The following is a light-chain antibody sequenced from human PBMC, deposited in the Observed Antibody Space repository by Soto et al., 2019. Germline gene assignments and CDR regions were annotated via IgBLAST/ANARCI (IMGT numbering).Light chain of an antibody. CDR2: EVS. CDR1: SSDVGDYNY. CDR3: SSYTRSSTLYV. J-gene: IGLJ1*01. Sequence: QSALTQPASVSGSPGQSITISCTGTSSDVGDYNYVSWYQQHPGKAPKLMIYEVSNRPSGVSNRFSGSKSGNTASLTISGLQAEDEADYYCSSYTRSSTLYVFGTGTQ. V-gene: IGLV2-14*01.